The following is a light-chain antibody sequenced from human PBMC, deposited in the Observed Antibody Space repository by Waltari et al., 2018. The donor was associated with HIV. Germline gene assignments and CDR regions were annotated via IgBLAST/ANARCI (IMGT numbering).Light chain of an antibody. V-gene: IGLV1-40*01. CDR3: QSYDSSLSGSV. CDR2: GNN. Sequence: QSVLTQPPSVSGAPGQRVTISCTGSSSNIGAGYDVHWYQQLPGTAPELLIYGNNNRPSGVPDRFSGSKSGTPASLAITGLQAEDEADYYCQSYDSSLSGSVFGGGTKLTVL. J-gene: IGLJ2*01. CDR1: SSNIGAGYD.